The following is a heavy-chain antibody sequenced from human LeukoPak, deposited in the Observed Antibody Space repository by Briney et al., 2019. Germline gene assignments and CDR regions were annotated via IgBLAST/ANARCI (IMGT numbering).Heavy chain of an antibody. V-gene: IGHV4-39*01. CDR2: IYYSGST. Sequence: KASETLSLTCTVSGGSISSSSYYWGWIRQPPGKGLEWIGSIYYSGSTYYNPSLKSRVTISVDTSKNQFSLKLSSVTAADTAVYYCARAVVADTNWFDPWGQGTLVTVSS. D-gene: IGHD2-15*01. CDR3: ARAVVADTNWFDP. CDR1: GGSISSSSYY. J-gene: IGHJ5*02.